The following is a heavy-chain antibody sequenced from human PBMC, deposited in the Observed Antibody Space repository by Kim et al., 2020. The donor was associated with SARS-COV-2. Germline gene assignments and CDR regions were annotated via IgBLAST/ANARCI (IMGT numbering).Heavy chain of an antibody. CDR1: GFTFSSFW. Sequence: GGSLRLSCASSGFTFSSFWMHWVRHAPGKGLECVSGINGDGSSTNYADSVKGRFTVSRDNDKNTLYLQMNRLTDDDTAVYYCAKRDCRAVNCQFYYFEYLGQGSQVTVSS. CDR2: INGDGSST. J-gene: IGHJ4*02. D-gene: IGHD2-15*01. V-gene: IGHV3-74*01. CDR3: AKRDCRAVNCQFYYFEY.